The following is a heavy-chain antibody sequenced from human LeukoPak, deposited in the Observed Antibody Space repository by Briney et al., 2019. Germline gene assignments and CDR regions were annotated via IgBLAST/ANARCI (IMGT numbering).Heavy chain of an antibody. CDR1: GFTFTSYP. Sequence: ASVKVSCKASGFTFTSYPVSWVRQAPGQGLEWMGWFSSYNANTHYAQTFQGRVAMTTDTSTSTAYMELRSLRSDDTAVYYCATSLSGIYYYFDYWGQGTLVTVSS. V-gene: IGHV1-18*01. D-gene: IGHD1-26*01. CDR2: FSSYNANT. J-gene: IGHJ4*02. CDR3: ATSLSGIYYYFDY.